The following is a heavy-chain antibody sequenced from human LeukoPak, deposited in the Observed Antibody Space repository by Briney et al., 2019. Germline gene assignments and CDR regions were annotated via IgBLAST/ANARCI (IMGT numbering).Heavy chain of an antibody. J-gene: IGHJ4*02. CDR3: ARFRGYSYALDY. D-gene: IGHD5-18*01. CDR1: GGSISSYY. V-gene: IGHV4-59*01. Sequence: SETLSLXCTVSGGSISSYYWSWIRQPPGKGLEWIGYIYYSGSTNYNPSLKSRVTISVDTSKNQFSLKLSSVTAADTAVYYCARFRGYSYALDYWGQGTLVTVSS. CDR2: IYYSGST.